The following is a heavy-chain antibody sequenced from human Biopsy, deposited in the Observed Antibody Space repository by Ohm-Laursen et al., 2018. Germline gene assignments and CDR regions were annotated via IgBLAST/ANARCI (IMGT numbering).Heavy chain of an antibody. J-gene: IGHJ4*02. CDR2: FAPENGKT. CDR1: GYAVTGFS. CDR3: AADINVWNVNY. D-gene: IGHD1-1*01. V-gene: IGHV1-24*01. Sequence: ASVKVSCKVSGYAVTGFSMHWVRQAPGKGLEWMGGFAPENGKTIYAQKFQCRVTMTEDTSTGTAYMELSSLRSEDTAVYYCAADINVWNVNYWGQGTQVTVSS.